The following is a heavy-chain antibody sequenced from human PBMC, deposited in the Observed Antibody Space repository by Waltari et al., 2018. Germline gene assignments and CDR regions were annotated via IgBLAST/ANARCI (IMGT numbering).Heavy chain of an antibody. J-gene: IGHJ4*02. CDR2: INPNSGGA. V-gene: IGHV1-2*02. CDR3: GREIGVSWRVVDY. CDR1: GYTFTGYY. Sequence: QVQLVQSGAEVKKPGASVKVSCKASGYTFTGYYIHWVLQAPGQGLEWMGWINPNSGGANYAQRFLGRVTMTRDTSISTAYMELNSLRSDDTALYYCGREIGVSWRVVDYWGQGTLVTVSS. D-gene: IGHD3-3*01.